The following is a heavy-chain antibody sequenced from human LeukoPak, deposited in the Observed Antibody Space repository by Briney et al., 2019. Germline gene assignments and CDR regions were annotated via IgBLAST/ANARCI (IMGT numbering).Heavy chain of an antibody. Sequence: SETLSLTCTVSGGSFSSYIYPWGWIRQPPGKGLEWIGSISHSGTTYYNPSLKSRVTISIDTSKGQFSLKLNSVTAADTAVYYCAREVGNSYYYYYMDVWGRGTTVTVSS. CDR2: ISHSGTT. CDR3: AREVGNSYYYYYMDV. V-gene: IGHV4-39*07. J-gene: IGHJ6*03. D-gene: IGHD1-14*01. CDR1: GGSFSSYIYP.